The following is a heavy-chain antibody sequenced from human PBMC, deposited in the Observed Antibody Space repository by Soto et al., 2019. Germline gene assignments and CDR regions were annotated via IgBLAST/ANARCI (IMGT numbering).Heavy chain of an antibody. V-gene: IGHV3-7*05. D-gene: IGHD3-22*01. CDR1: GFTFSSYW. CDR3: ARVNYYDSSGYGRFDP. J-gene: IGHJ5*02. Sequence: GGSLRLSCAASGFTFSSYWMSWVRQAPGKGLEWVANIKQDGSEKYYVDSVKGRFTISRDNAKNSLYLQMNSLRAEDTAVYYCARVNYYDSSGYGRFDPWGQGTLVTVSS. CDR2: IKQDGSEK.